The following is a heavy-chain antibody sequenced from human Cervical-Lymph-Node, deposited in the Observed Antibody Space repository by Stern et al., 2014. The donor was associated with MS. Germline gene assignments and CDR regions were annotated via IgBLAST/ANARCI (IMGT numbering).Heavy chain of an antibody. Sequence: QVQLQESGPGLVKPSQTLSLTCTVSGGSISSDDYYWTWIRQHPGKGLEWIGCIHYTGTTYYDPSLKSRVSLSLDTSKNQFSLKMKSVTAADTAVYYCAVTPGTNWFDPWGQGTLVTVSS. J-gene: IGHJ5*02. D-gene: IGHD2-21*02. CDR1: GGSISSDDYY. CDR3: AVTPGTNWFDP. V-gene: IGHV4-30-4*01. CDR2: IHYTGTT.